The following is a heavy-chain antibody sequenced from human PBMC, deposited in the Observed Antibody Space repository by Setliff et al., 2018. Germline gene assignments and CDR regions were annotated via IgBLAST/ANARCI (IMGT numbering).Heavy chain of an antibody. J-gene: IGHJ4*02. CDR3: ARDYEISATGGPHGLDY. Sequence: GASVKVSCKASGDTFSTYALSWGRQAPGQGLEWMGGIIPLLETAKYAQKFQGRVTITADKSTTTAYLELRSLTSDDTAVYFCARDYEISATGGPHGLDYWGQGTLVTVSS. D-gene: IGHD2-8*02. CDR2: IIPLLETA. V-gene: IGHV1-69*06. CDR1: GDTFSTYA.